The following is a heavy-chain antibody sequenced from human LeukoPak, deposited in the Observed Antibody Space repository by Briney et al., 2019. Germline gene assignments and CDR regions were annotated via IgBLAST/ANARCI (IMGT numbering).Heavy chain of an antibody. CDR1: AGTFSSYA. V-gene: IGHV1-69*04. CDR2: IIPIFGIA. CDR3: AGDISLLWVGTEAMLDP. J-gene: IGHJ5*02. Sequence: SVKASCKASAGTFSSYASSWVRQAPGQGLKWMERIIPIFGIANSAQKPQGRVTITADKSTTTAYMGLSRLRSEDPVVYYCAGDISLLWVGTEAMLDPWGQGTLVTVSS. D-gene: IGHD3-10*01.